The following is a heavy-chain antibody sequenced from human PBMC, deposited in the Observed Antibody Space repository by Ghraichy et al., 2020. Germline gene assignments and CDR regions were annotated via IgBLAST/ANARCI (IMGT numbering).Heavy chain of an antibody. CDR1: GYSISSGYY. J-gene: IGHJ6*02. CDR2: IHNSGST. CDR3: ARDRSRYTGSYYYYYGIDV. V-gene: IGHV4-38-2*02. D-gene: IGHD1-26*01. Sequence: SETLSLTCTVSGYSISSGYYWGWIRPSPGKGLEWIGSIHNSGSTYNNPSLKSRVIISVDTSKNQFFLKVSSVTAADTAVYHCARDRSRYTGSYYYYYGIDVWGQGTTVTVSS.